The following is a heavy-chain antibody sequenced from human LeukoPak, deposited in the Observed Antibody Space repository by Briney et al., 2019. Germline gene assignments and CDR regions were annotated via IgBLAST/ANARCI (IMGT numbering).Heavy chain of an antibody. CDR1: GYTFTSYY. J-gene: IGHJ4*02. Sequence: GASVKVSCKASGYTFTSYYMHWVRQATGQGLEWMGWMNPNSGNTNYAQKLQGRVTMTTDTSTSTAYMELRSLRSDDTAVYYCARDKTRIAAAGMGDYWGQGTLVTVSS. D-gene: IGHD6-13*01. CDR2: MNPNSGNT. CDR3: ARDKTRIAAAGMGDY. V-gene: IGHV1-18*04.